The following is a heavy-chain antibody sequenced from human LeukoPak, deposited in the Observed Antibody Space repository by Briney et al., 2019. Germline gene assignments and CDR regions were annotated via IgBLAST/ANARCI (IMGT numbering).Heavy chain of an antibody. V-gene: IGHV3-23*01. Sequence: YAXHXVRQAPGXGLXXFSAISGSGGSTXYADSVKGRFTISRXXXKNTLYLQMNSLRAEDTAVYYXXXXXXXXXXXYWG. CDR2: ISGSGGST. J-gene: IGHJ4*01. CDR3: XXXXXXXXXXY. CDR1: YA.